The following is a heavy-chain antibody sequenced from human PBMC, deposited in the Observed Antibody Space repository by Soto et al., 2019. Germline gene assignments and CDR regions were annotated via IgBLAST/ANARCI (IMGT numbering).Heavy chain of an antibody. J-gene: IGHJ5*02. D-gene: IGHD2-2*01. V-gene: IGHV3-33*01. CDR1: GFTFSSYG. CDR3: ARGSEDIVVVPAAMSPTDP. Sequence: GGSLRLSCAASGFTFSSYGMHWVRQAPGKGLEWVAVIWYDGSNKYYADSVKGRFTISRDNSKNTLYLQMNSLRAEDTAVYYCARGSEDIVVVPAAMSPTDPWGQGTLVTVSS. CDR2: IWYDGSNK.